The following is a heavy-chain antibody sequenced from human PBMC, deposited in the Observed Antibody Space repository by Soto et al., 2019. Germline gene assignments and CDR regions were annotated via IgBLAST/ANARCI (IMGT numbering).Heavy chain of an antibody. J-gene: IGHJ6*02. CDR3: ARSRGVTMVRRVIPPYYYYGMDV. V-gene: IGHV1-69*01. Sequence: QVQLVQSGAEVKKPGSSVKVSCKASGGTFSSYAISWVRQAPGQGLEWMGGIIPIFGTANYAQKFQGRVTITADESTSTAYMELSSLRSEDTAVYYCARSRGVTMVRRVIPPYYYYGMDVWGQGTTVTVSS. CDR1: GGTFSSYA. D-gene: IGHD3-10*01. CDR2: IIPIFGTA.